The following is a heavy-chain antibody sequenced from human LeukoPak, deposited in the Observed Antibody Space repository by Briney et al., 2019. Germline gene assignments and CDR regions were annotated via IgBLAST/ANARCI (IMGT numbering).Heavy chain of an antibody. CDR3: ARDIRDYDSSGFYFDY. CDR1: GITFSGSG. CDR2: ISGSGSNT. J-gene: IGHJ4*02. D-gene: IGHD3-22*01. Sequence: GGSLRLSCAASGITFSGSGMSWVRQAPGKGLEWVSTISGSGSNTHYADSVKGRFTISRDNYKDTLYMQMNSLRVEDTAVYYCARDIRDYDSSGFYFDYWGQGTLVTVSS. V-gene: IGHV3-23*01.